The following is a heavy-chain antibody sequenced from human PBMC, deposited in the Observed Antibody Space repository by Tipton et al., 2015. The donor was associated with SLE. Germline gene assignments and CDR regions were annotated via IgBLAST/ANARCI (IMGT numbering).Heavy chain of an antibody. V-gene: IGHV1-69*01. CDR3: ARGRGGSFSDFDY. CDR1: GGTFSSYA. D-gene: IGHD1-26*01. Sequence: QLVQSGAEVKTPGSSVKVSCKVSGGTFSSYAINWVRQAPGQGLEWVGGIIPVFGTANNAQKFQGRVTINADESTSTAYMELNSLRSDDTAMYYCARGRGGSFSDFDYWGQGTLVTVSA. CDR2: IIPVFGTA. J-gene: IGHJ4*02.